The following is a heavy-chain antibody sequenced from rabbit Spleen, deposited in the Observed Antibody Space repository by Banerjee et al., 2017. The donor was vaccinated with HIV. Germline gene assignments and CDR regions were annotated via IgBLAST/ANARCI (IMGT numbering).Heavy chain of an antibody. CDR1: GFSFSSSYW. V-gene: IGHV1S45*01. D-gene: IGHD1-1*01. Sequence: QEQLVESGGGLVKPEGSLTLTCTASGFSFSSSYWICWVRQAPGKGLEWIACIYGATTGDPYYASWAKGRFTISKTSSTTVTLRMTSLTAADRATYFCARDLVGVIGWNFNLWGPGTLVTVS. CDR3: ARDLVGVIGWNFNL. J-gene: IGHJ4*01. CDR2: IYGATTGDP.